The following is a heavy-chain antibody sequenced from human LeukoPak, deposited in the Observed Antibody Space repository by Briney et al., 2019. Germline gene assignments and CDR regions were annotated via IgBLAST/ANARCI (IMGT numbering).Heavy chain of an antibody. CDR3: ARHKAIDGGDAFDI. CDR1: GGSISSSSYY. V-gene: IGHV4-39*01. D-gene: IGHD3-16*01. CDR2: IYYSGST. J-gene: IGHJ3*02. Sequence: PSETLSLTCTVSGGSISSSSYYWGWIRQPPGKGLEWIGSIYYSGSTYYNPSLKSRVTISVDTSKNQFSLKLSSVTAADTAVYYCARHKAIDGGDAFDIWGQGTMVTVSS.